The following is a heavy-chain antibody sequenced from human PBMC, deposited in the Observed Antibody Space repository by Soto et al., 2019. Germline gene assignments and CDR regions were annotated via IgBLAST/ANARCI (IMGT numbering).Heavy chain of an antibody. CDR3: AREKSDLELFNWLDP. J-gene: IGHJ5*02. D-gene: IGHD1-7*01. V-gene: IGHV5-10-1*01. CDR2: IDPRDSYT. Sequence: GESLKISCEASGYSFTTYWISWVRQMPGKGLEWMGAIDPRDSYTKYSPSFQGHVTISVDKSISTAYLQWNSLKASDTAIYYCAREKSDLELFNWLDPWGQRTLVTVS. CDR1: GYSFTTYW.